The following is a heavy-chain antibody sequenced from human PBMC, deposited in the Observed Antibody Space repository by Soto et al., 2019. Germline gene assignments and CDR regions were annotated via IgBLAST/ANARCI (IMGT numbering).Heavy chain of an antibody. CDR1: GFPFNNAW. J-gene: IGHJ6*04. CDR2: IKTKIEVGTT. D-gene: IGHD2-2*01. CDR3: TTAPEIVVVPGTEGMRLDTSYLDV. V-gene: IGHV3-15*01. Sequence: EVQLVQSGGGLVKPGGSLRLSCAASGFPFNNAWMSWVRQPPGKGLEWVGHIKTKIEVGTTDYAAPVKGRFTISRDDSKDTLFLQMNSLKTEDTAVYYCTTAPEIVVVPGTEGMRLDTSYLDVWGKGTTVTVSS.